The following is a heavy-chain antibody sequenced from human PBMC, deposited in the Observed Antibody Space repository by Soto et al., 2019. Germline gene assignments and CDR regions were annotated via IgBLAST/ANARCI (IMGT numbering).Heavy chain of an antibody. V-gene: IGHV4-59*01. Sequence: TLSLTCSVSGVSISGSYWSWIRQSPGKGLEWLGYVYYTGSTNYSPSLRSRVSISVDTSKNEFSLRLSSVTAADTAVYFCARSVAVTGAHIDYWGQGTQVTVSS. J-gene: IGHJ4*02. D-gene: IGHD2-8*02. CDR3: ARSVAVTGAHIDY. CDR1: GVSISGSY. CDR2: VYYTGST.